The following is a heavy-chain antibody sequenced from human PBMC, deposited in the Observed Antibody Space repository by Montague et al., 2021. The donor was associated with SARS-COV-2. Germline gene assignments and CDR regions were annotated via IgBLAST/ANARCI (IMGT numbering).Heavy chain of an antibody. V-gene: IGHV4-34*01. Sequence: SETLSLTCAVYGGSFSGCYWNWIRQPPGKGLEWIGEINHSGSANYNPSLKRRVTISVDTSKNQFSLKLNSVTAADTAVYYCAILGEGVVPAPILGVVPYYSYIYMDVWGKGATVTVSS. D-gene: IGHD2-2*02. CDR1: GGSFSGCY. J-gene: IGHJ6*03. CDR3: AILGEGVVPAPILGVVPYYSYIYMDV. CDR2: INHSGSA.